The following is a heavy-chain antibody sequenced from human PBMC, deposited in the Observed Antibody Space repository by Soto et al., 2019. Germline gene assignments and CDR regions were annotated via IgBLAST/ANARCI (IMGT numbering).Heavy chain of an antibody. D-gene: IGHD3-22*01. CDR1: GGSISSGGYY. Sequence: TLSLPCTVSGGSISSGGYYWSWIRQHPGKGLEWIGYIYYSGSTYYNPSLKSRVTISVDTSKNQFSLKLSSVTAADTAVYYCARAPYTSNYYHSSGYPSHFQHWGQGTLVTVSS. J-gene: IGHJ1*01. CDR3: ARAPYTSNYYHSSGYPSHFQH. V-gene: IGHV4-31*03. CDR2: IYYSGST.